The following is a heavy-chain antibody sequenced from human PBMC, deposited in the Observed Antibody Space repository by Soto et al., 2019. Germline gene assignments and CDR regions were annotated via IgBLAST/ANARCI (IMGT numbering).Heavy chain of an antibody. CDR2: IFYSGST. D-gene: IGHD1-20*01. V-gene: IGHV4-31*11. Sequence: SETLSLTCAVSGGSISSGGYYWSWIRQHPGKGLEWIGYIFYSGSTYYSPSLKSRVTISVDTSKNQFSLELSSVTAADTAVYYCARAWGVNSALGRTADYWGQGTPVPVYS. J-gene: IGHJ4*02. CDR1: GGSISSGGYY. CDR3: ARAWGVNSALGRTADY.